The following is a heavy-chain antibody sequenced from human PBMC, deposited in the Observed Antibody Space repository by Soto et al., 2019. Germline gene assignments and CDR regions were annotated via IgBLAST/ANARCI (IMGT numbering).Heavy chain of an antibody. CDR3: ASSIAAAGNYYYYYGMDV. V-gene: IGHV1-2*04. Sequence: ASVKVSCKASGYTFTGYYMHWVRQAPGQGLEWMGWINPNSGGTNYAQKFQGWVTMTRDTSISTAYMELSRLRSDDTAVYYCASSIAAAGNYYYYYGMDVWGQGTTVTVSS. D-gene: IGHD6-13*01. CDR1: GYTFTGYY. CDR2: INPNSGGT. J-gene: IGHJ6*02.